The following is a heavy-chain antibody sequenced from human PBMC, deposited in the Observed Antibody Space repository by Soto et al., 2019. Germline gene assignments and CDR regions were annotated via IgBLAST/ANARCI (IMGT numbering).Heavy chain of an antibody. CDR2: ISGSGDST. CDR1: GFTFSSYA. J-gene: IGHJ4*02. V-gene: IGHV3-23*01. CDR3: AKTVPGTKY. Sequence: EVQLLESGGGLVQPGGSLRLSCAASGFTFSSYAMSWVRQAPGKGLGWVSGISGSGDSTNYADSVKGRFTISRDNSKNALYLQMNSLGAEDTAVYDCAKTVPGTKYWGQGTLVTVSS. D-gene: IGHD6-19*01.